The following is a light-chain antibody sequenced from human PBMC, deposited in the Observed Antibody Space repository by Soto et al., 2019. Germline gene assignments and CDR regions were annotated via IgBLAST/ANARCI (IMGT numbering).Light chain of an antibody. CDR2: AAS. Sequence: DIQMTQSPSSLSASVGDRVTITCRASQSIRNYLNWYQQKPGKAPKLLIYAASSLQSGVPSRFSGSGSGTEFTLTISSLQSEDFGTYYCQQTYSTLLIFGGGTKVEIK. CDR3: QQTYSTLLI. V-gene: IGKV1-39*01. CDR1: QSIRNY. J-gene: IGKJ4*01.